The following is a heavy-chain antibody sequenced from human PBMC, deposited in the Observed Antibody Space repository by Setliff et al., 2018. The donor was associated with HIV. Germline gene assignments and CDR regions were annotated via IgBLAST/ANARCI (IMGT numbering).Heavy chain of an antibody. CDR2: IYYGGTT. Sequence: SETLSLTCTVSGGSVTSSLYYWGWIRQPPGKGLEWIGTIYYGGTTYYSPSLRSRVTISVDTSRNRFFLKLTSVYAADTAVYYCARERVSSRLWGYLDYCGQVRLVTVSS. D-gene: IGHD3-22*01. V-gene: IGHV4-39*07. CDR3: ARERVSSRLWGYLDY. CDR1: GGSVTSSLYY. J-gene: IGHJ4*02.